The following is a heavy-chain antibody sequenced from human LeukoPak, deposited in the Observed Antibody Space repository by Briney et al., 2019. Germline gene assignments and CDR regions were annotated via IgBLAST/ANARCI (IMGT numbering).Heavy chain of an antibody. CDR3: ARRYTYGSDFDH. D-gene: IGHD5-18*01. Sequence: GASVKVSCKASGYTFTSYDINWVRQAHGQGLEWMGWKNPVTGKTGYAQKFQGRVTVTSNSSINTAYMDLSGLRSEDTAVYFCARRYTYGSDFDHWGQGTLVTVSS. CDR1: GYTFTSYD. CDR2: KNPVTGKT. J-gene: IGHJ4*02. V-gene: IGHV1-8*01.